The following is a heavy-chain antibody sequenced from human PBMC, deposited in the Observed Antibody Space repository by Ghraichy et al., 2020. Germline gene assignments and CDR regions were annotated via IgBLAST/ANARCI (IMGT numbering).Heavy chain of an antibody. J-gene: IGHJ5*02. CDR3: ARHGSAVTTFRYWFDP. V-gene: IGHV4-39*01. CDR1: GGSISSSSYY. D-gene: IGHD4-11*01. CDR2: IYYSGST. Sequence: SETLSLTCTVSGGSISSSSYYWGWIRQPPGKGLEWIGSIYYSGSTYYNPSLKSRVTISVDTSKNQFSLKLSSVTAADTAVYYCARHGSAVTTFRYWFDPWGQGTLVTVSS.